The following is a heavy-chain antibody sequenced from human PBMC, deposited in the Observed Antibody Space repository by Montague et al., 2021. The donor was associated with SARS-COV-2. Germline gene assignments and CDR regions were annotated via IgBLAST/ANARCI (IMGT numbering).Heavy chain of an antibody. CDR3: ARERWAVGVSFDY. J-gene: IGHJ4*02. V-gene: IGHV6-1*01. CDR2: TYYRSRWSN. D-gene: IGHD1-26*01. Sequence: CAISGDNVSSNRATWHWIRQSPSRGLEWLGRTYYRSRWSNDYAVSVRSRIIINPDTSTNQFSLQLSSVTPEDTAVYFCARERWAVGVSFDYWGQGTLVTVSS. CDR1: GDNVSSNRAT.